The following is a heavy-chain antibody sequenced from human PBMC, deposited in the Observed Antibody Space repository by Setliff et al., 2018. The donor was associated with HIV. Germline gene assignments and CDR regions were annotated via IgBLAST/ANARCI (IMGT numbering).Heavy chain of an antibody. CDR3: ARDGAHGSGSSYFDY. D-gene: IGHD3-10*01. CDR1: GYTFTTYG. V-gene: IGHV7-4-1*02. Sequence: GASVKVSCKASGYTFTTYGMNWVRQAPGQGLEWMGWINTNTGNPTYAQGFTGRFVFSLDTSVSTAYLQISSLKAEDTAVYYCARDGAHGSGSSYFDYWGQGTLVTVSS. CDR2: INTNTGNP. J-gene: IGHJ4*02.